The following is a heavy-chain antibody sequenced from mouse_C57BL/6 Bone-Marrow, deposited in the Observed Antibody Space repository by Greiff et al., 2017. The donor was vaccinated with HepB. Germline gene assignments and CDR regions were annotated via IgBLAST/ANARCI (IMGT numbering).Heavy chain of an antibody. D-gene: IGHD1-1*01. V-gene: IGHV1-72*01. CDR2: IDPNSGGT. Sequence: VQLQQPGAELVKPGASVKLSCKASGYTFTSYWMHWVKQRPGRGLEWIGRIDPNSGGTKYNEKFKSKATLTVDKPSSTAYMQLSSLTSEDSAVYYCARGTTVVATVVRNAMDYWGQGTSVTVSS. CDR1: GYTFTSYW. J-gene: IGHJ4*01. CDR3: ARGTTVVATVVRNAMDY.